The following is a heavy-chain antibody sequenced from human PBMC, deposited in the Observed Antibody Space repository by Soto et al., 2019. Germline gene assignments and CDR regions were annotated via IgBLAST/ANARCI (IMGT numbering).Heavy chain of an antibody. Sequence: GASVKVSCKTSGYTFTNYGISWVRQAPGQGLEWMGWFSADNGNTNYARNLQGRVTMTTDTSTGTSYMVLRSLTSDDTAVYYCARRGVLPDYWGQGTLVTVSS. D-gene: IGHD3-10*01. CDR1: GYTFTNYG. V-gene: IGHV1-18*01. CDR2: FSADNGNT. J-gene: IGHJ4*02. CDR3: ARRGVLPDY.